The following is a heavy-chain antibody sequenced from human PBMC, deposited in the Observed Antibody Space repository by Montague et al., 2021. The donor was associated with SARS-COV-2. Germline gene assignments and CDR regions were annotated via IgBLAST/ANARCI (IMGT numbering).Heavy chain of an antibody. Sequence: SETLSLTCAVYGGSFSGYYWSWIRQPPGKGPEWIGEINHSGSTNYNPSLKSRVTVSVDTSKNQFSLQLSSVTAADTAVYYCARVRYYGAGTYLGMDVWGQGTTVTVSS. CDR3: ARVRYYGAGTYLGMDV. CDR1: GGSFSGYY. J-gene: IGHJ6*02. CDR2: INHSGST. V-gene: IGHV4-34*01. D-gene: IGHD3-10*01.